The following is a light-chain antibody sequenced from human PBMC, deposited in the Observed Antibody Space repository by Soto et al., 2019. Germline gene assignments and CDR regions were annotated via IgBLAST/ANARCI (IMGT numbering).Light chain of an antibody. V-gene: IGKV3-20*01. CDR1: QSVSSPY. CDR2: GAS. J-gene: IGKJ2*01. CDR3: QRYDISPFP. Sequence: EIVLTQSPGTLSLSPGERATLSCRASQSVSSPYLAWYQQTPGQAPRLLIYGASSRATGIPDRFSGSGSGTDFTLTISRLEHEDFSLYYCQRYDISPFPFGQGTKLEIK.